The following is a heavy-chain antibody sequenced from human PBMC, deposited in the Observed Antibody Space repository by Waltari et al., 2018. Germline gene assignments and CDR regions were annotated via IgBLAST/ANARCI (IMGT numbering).Heavy chain of an antibody. J-gene: IGHJ4*02. Sequence: EVQLLESGGGLVQPGGSLRLSCAASGFTFSNYGINWVRQAPGKGLEWVSSISVTVGSTYSADSCKGRFTISRDNPKNTVTLQMNFLRAEDTAVYYCAKGEGISVAGAFDFWGQGILVTVSS. V-gene: IGHV3-23*01. CDR2: ISVTVGST. CDR3: AKGEGISVAGAFDF. CDR1: GFTFSNYG. D-gene: IGHD6-19*01.